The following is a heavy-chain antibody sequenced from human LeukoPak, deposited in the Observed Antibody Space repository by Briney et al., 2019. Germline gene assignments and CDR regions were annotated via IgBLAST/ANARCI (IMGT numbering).Heavy chain of an antibody. CDR3: ARGSASDY. Sequence: SGGSLRLSCAASGFTFSSYAMSWVRQAPGKGLEWVSAISGSGGSTYYADSVKGRFTISRDNSKNTLYLEMNGLRAEDTAVYYCARGSASDYWGQGALVTVSS. V-gene: IGHV3-23*01. CDR2: ISGSGGST. J-gene: IGHJ4*02. D-gene: IGHD6-25*01. CDR1: GFTFSSYA.